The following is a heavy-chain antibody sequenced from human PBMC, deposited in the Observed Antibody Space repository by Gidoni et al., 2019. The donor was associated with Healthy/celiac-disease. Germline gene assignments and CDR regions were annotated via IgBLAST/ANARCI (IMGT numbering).Heavy chain of an antibody. CDR3: ARDQGGSHYGMDV. D-gene: IGHD3-16*01. V-gene: IGHV3-30-3*01. J-gene: IGHJ6*02. CDR2: ISYDGSNK. CDR1: GFTFSSYA. Sequence: QVQLVESGGGVVQPGRSLRLSCAASGFTFSSYAMHWVRQAPGKGLEWVAVISYDGSNKYYADSVKGRFTISRDNSKNTLYLQMNSLRAEDTAVYYCARDQGGSHYGMDVWGQGTTVTVSS.